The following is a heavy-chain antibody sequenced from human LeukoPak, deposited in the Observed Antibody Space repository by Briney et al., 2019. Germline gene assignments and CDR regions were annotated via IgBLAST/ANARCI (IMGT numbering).Heavy chain of an antibody. CDR2: IIPIFGTA. Sequence: ASVKVSCKASGGTFSSYAISWVRQAPGQGLEWMGGIIPIFGTANYAQKLQGRVTITTDESTSTAYMELSSLRSEDTAVYYCARDGDFWSDWASWGQGTLVTVSS. V-gene: IGHV1-69*05. J-gene: IGHJ5*02. CDR1: GGTFSSYA. CDR3: ARDGDFWSDWAS. D-gene: IGHD3-3*01.